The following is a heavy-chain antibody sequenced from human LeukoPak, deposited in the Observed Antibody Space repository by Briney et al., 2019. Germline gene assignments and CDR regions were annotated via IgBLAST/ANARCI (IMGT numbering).Heavy chain of an antibody. CDR3: AKTRPLDSSSWSHGDY. Sequence: GGSLRLSCAASGFTLSSYAMSWVRQAPGKGLEWVSAISGSGDSTYYGDSVKGRFTISRDNSKNTLYLQMNSLRAEDTAVYSCAKTRPLDSSSWSHGDYWGQGTLVTVSS. J-gene: IGHJ4*02. CDR2: ISGSGDST. D-gene: IGHD6-13*01. CDR1: GFTLSSYA. V-gene: IGHV3-23*01.